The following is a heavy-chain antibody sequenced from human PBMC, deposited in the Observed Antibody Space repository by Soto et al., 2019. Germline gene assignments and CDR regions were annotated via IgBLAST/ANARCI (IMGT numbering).Heavy chain of an antibody. J-gene: IGHJ4*02. V-gene: IGHV3-48*03. CDR2: ISISVRTI. CDR3: ARDFGTPAASKSSGLGC. D-gene: IGHD6-19*01. Sequence: PGGSLRLSCAASGFTFSSYEMNWVRQDPGKGLEWVSYISISVRTIYYADSVKGRFTISRDNAKNSLYLQMNSLRAEDTAVYYCARDFGTPAASKSSGLGCWGEGTMVTVSA. CDR1: GFTFSSYE.